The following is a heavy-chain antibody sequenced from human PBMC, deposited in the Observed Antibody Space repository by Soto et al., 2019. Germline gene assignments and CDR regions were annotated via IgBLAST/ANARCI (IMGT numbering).Heavy chain of an antibody. Sequence: PSETLSLTCAVYGGSFSGYYWSWIRQPPGKGLEWIGEINHSGSTNYNPSLKSRVTISVDTSKNQFSLKLSSVTAADTAVYYCARGHPASSLDYWGQGTLVTVSS. CDR2: INHSGST. J-gene: IGHJ4*02. CDR1: GGSFSGYY. D-gene: IGHD2-15*01. V-gene: IGHV4-34*01. CDR3: ARGHPASSLDY.